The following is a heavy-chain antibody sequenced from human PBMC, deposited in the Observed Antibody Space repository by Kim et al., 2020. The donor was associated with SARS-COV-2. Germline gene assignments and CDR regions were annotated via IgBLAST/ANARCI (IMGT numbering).Heavy chain of an antibody. V-gene: IGHV3-11*01. Sequence: GGSLRLSCAASGFTFSDYYMSWICQAPGKGLEWVSYISSSGSTIYYADTVKGRFTISRDNAKNSLYLQMNSLRAEDTAVYYCARDNRAGNYYGSGSYYYYGMDVWGQGTTVTVSS. D-gene: IGHD3-10*01. J-gene: IGHJ6*02. CDR1: GFTFSDYY. CDR2: ISSSGSTI. CDR3: ARDNRAGNYYGSGSYYYYGMDV.